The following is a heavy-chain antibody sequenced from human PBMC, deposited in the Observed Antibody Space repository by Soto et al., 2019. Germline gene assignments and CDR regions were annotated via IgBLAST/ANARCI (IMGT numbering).Heavy chain of an antibody. Sequence: SETLSLTCAVSGGSISTYYWSWIRQPPGKGLEWLGYIFYTGSTDYNPSLKGRVTISLDTFKNQFSLKLTSVTAADTAVYYCARLNRGTYDSWGQGALVTVSS. V-gene: IGHV4-59*01. CDR3: ARLNRGTYDS. CDR1: GGSISTYY. CDR2: IFYTGST. J-gene: IGHJ5*01.